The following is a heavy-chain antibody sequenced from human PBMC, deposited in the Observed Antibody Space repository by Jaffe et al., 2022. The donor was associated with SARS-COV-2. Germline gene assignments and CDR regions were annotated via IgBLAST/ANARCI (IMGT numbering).Heavy chain of an antibody. Sequence: QITLKESGPTLVKPTQTLTLTCTFSGFSLSTSGVGVGWIRQPPGKALEWLALIYWDDDKRYSPSLKSRLTITKDTSKNQVVLTMTNMDPVDTATYYCARYCSGGSCYSGDEVGMDVWGQGTTVTVSS. CDR3: ARYCSGGSCYSGDEVGMDV. CDR1: GFSLSTSGVG. D-gene: IGHD2-15*01. CDR2: IYWDDDK. J-gene: IGHJ6*02. V-gene: IGHV2-5*02.